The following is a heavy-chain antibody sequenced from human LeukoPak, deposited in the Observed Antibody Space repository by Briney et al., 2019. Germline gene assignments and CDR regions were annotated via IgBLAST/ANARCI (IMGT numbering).Heavy chain of an antibody. Sequence: SETLSLTCAVYGGSFSGYYWSRIRQPPGKGLEWIGEINHSGSTNYNPSLKSRVTTSVDTSKNQFSLKLSSVTAADTAVYYCAKTGDRRNYYYYMDVWGKGTTVTVSS. CDR1: GGSFSGYY. CDR2: INHSGST. J-gene: IGHJ6*03. CDR3: AKTGDRRNYYYYMDV. D-gene: IGHD7-27*01. V-gene: IGHV4-34*01.